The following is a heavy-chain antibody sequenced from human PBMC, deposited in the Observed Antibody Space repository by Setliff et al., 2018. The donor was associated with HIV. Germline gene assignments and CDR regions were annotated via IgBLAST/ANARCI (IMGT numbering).Heavy chain of an antibody. CDR3: ARDPTPYSEAVAFRFDP. Sequence: SVKVSCKASGGTFSNYAISWVRQAPGQGLEWMGKIIPLFGTTNYAQTFQGRVTINADKSTSTAYMELSSLRSEDTAVYYCARDPTPYSEAVAFRFDPWGQGTLVTVSS. V-gene: IGHV1-69*06. CDR1: GGTFSNYA. J-gene: IGHJ5*02. D-gene: IGHD6-19*01. CDR2: IIPLFGTT.